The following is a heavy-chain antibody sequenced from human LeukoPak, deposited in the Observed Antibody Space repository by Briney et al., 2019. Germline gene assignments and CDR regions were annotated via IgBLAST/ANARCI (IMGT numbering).Heavy chain of an antibody. CDR3: AKKDRSGVGHGSFDY. D-gene: IGHD3-10*01. CDR2: VSPDGYDS. V-gene: IGHV3-30*18. CDR1: GFTFAMYD. J-gene: IGHJ4*02. Sequence: PGGSLRLSCAGSGFTFAMYDMYWVRQAPGKGLEWVAVVSPDGYDSHVSASVKGRFTISRDNSKNTLYLQLSSLRPEDTAVYYCAKKDRSGVGHGSFDYWGQGTLVTVSS.